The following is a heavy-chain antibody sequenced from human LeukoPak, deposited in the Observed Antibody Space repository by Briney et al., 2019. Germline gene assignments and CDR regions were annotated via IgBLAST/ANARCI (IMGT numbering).Heavy chain of an antibody. CDR2: SRNKANSYVA. CDR1: GFTFSDHY. J-gene: IGHJ4*02. Sequence: PGGSLRLSCAASGFTFSDHYMDWFRQAPGKGLQWVGRSRNKANSYVAEFAAPVKGRFTISGDDSKNSVFLQMDSLKTEDTAVYYCARELAAGPSDHWGQGTLVTVSS. CDR3: ARELAAGPSDH. V-gene: IGHV3-72*01. D-gene: IGHD6-13*01.